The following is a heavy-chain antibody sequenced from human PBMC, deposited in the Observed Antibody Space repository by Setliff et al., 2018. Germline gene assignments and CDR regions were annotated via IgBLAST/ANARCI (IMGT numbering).Heavy chain of an antibody. CDR1: DDSISSRHYY. J-gene: IGHJ4*02. V-gene: IGHV4-61*09. Sequence: SETLSLTCTVSDDSISSRHYYWSWIRQPAGKGLEWLGQIYTSWSTNYNPSLKGRATLSIDASKNQFSLELRSVTAADTAVYYCARLPPLHTPMALTFDYWGQGILVTVSS. CDR3: ARLPPLHTPMALTFDY. D-gene: IGHD5-18*01. CDR2: IYTSWST.